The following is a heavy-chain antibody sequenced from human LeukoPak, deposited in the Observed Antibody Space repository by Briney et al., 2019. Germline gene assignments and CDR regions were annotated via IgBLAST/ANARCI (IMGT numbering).Heavy chain of an antibody. CDR2: IYPGDSNT. CDR3: ARLDCSSTNCYDYYYYGMDV. J-gene: IGHJ6*02. Sequence: GESLQISCKGSGSSFTSYWIGWVRQMPGKGLDWMGIIYPGDSNTRCSPSFQGRVTISADKSISTAYLQWSSLKASDTAMYYCARLDCSSTNCYDYYYYGMDVWGQGTTVTVSS. D-gene: IGHD2-2*01. V-gene: IGHV5-51*01. CDR1: GSSFTSYW.